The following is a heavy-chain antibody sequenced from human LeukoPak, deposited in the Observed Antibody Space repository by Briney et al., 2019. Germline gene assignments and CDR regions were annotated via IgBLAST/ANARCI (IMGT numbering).Heavy chain of an antibody. V-gene: IGHV3-33*01. Sequence: VRSLRLSCAASGFTFSSYGMHWVRQAPGKGLEWVAVIWYDGSNKYYADSVKGRFTISRDNSKNTLYLQMNSLRAEDTAVYYCARDREQLVLDYWGQGTLVTVSS. CDR1: GFTFSSYG. CDR2: IWYDGSNK. J-gene: IGHJ4*02. D-gene: IGHD6-13*01. CDR3: ARDREQLVLDY.